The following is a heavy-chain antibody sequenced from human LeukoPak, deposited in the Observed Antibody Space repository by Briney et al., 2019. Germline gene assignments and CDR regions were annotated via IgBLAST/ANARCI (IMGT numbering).Heavy chain of an antibody. D-gene: IGHD2-21*01. J-gene: IGHJ4*02. CDR1: GFSFSSYV. CDR3: AKDFRIGYSAHFDY. Sequence: PGGSLRLSCAASGFSFSSYVMSWVRQAPGKGLEWVSIISGNGDSTYSADSVRGRFTISRDNSKNTLYLQMDSLRGEDTAVYYCAKDFRIGYSAHFDYWGQGALVTVSS. V-gene: IGHV3-23*01. CDR2: ISGNGDST.